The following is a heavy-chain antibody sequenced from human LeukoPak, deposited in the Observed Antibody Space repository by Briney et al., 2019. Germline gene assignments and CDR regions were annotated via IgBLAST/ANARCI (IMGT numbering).Heavy chain of an antibody. D-gene: IGHD1-26*01. Sequence: PSETLSLTCAVSGGSISSSSYYWGWIRQPPGKGLEWIGNVFYSGTTYFNPSLKSRITISVDTSKNQFSLKLSSVTAADTAAYYCARVGRGFDYWGQGTLVTVSS. V-gene: IGHV4-39*07. CDR2: VFYSGTT. J-gene: IGHJ4*02. CDR1: GGSISSSSYY. CDR3: ARVGRGFDY.